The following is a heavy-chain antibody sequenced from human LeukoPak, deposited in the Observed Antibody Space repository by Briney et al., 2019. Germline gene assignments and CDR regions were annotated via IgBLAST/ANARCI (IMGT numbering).Heavy chain of an antibody. Sequence: GGSLRLSCATSGFTFSTSSMNWVRQAPGKGLEWVSSMSSSRSYKYYADSVKVRFTISRDNAKNSLYLQMNSLRAEDTALYYCAREDYGDALWFDPWGRGTLVTVSS. D-gene: IGHD4-17*01. J-gene: IGHJ5*02. CDR3: AREDYGDALWFDP. CDR1: GFTFSTSS. V-gene: IGHV3-21*01. CDR2: MSSSRSYK.